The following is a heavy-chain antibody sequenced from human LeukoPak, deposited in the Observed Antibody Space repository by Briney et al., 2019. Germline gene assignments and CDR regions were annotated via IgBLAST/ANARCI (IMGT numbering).Heavy chain of an antibody. CDR2: IIPIFGTA. D-gene: IGHD2-2*02. CDR3: ARSMPCSSTSCYTGEGYHYYMDV. CDR1: GGTFSSYA. J-gene: IGHJ6*03. Sequence: SVKVSCKASGGTFSSYAISWVRQAPGQGLEWMGGIIPIFGTANYAQKFQGRVTITTDESTSTAYMELSSLRSEDTAVYYCARSMPCSSTSCYTGEGYHYYMDVRGKGTTVTVSS. V-gene: IGHV1-69*05.